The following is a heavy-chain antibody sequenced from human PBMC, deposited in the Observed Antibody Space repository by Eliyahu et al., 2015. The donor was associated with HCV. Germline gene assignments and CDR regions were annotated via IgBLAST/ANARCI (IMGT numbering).Heavy chain of an antibody. V-gene: IGHV3-23*01. J-gene: IGHJ4*02. D-gene: IGHD2/OR15-2a*01. Sequence: EVQLLEXGGGLVQPGGSXXLSCAASGFNFSXYAMTXVRQTPGKGLGWVSTISGSGSGTYYADSVRGRFTISRDNSKNTLYLQMSSLRAEDTAVYYCAQGNTFDSWGQGTLVTVSS. CDR3: AQGNTFDS. CDR1: GFNFSXYA. CDR2: ISGSGSGT.